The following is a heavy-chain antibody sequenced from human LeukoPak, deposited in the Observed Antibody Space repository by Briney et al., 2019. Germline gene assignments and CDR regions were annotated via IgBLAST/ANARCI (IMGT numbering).Heavy chain of an antibody. V-gene: IGHV4-38-2*02. D-gene: IGHD6-13*01. CDR2: IYHSGST. CDR1: GYSISSGYF. CDR3: ARIYSSSWFLNWFDP. Sequence: SETLSLTCTVSGYSISSGYFWGWIRQPPGKGLECIGTIYHSGSTYYNPSLKSRVTISVDTSKDQFSLKLNSVTAADTAVYYCARIYSSSWFLNWFDPWGQGTLVTVSS. J-gene: IGHJ5*02.